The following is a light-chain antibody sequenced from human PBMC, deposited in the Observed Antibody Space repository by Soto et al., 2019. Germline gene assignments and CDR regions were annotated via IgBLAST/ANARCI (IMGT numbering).Light chain of an antibody. J-gene: IGKJ2*01. CDR1: ESLFGF. CDR3: QSYNDWPFS. V-gene: IGKV3-15*01. CDR2: GGS. Sequence: EIVLTQSPATLSVSPGDRVTLSCRASESLFGFLAWYQQKPGQSPRLLIYGGSTRATGIPARFSGSGSATEVSLTISSLLSDDFAVYFCQSYNDWPFSSGLGTKLEI.